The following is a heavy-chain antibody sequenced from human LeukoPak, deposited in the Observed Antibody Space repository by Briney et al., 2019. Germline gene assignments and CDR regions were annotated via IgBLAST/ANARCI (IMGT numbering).Heavy chain of an antibody. J-gene: IGHJ5*02. CDR2: ISSSSSYI. D-gene: IGHD3-10*01. Sequence: GALRLSCAASGFTSSSYSMNWVRQAPGKGLEWVSSISSSSSYIYYADSVKGRFTISRDNAKNSLYLQMNSLRAEGTAVYYCARDSLGGFDPWGQGTLVTVSS. CDR1: GFTSSSYS. CDR3: ARDSLGGFDP. V-gene: IGHV3-21*01.